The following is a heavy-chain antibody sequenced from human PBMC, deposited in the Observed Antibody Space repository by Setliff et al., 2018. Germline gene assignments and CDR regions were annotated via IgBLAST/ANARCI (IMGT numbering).Heavy chain of an antibody. V-gene: IGHV3-21*01. D-gene: IGHD3-16*01. Sequence: GGSLRLSCAASGFIFSAYSMNWVRQAPGKGLEWVSSISSSSSYIYYADSVKGRFTISRDNAKNSLYLQMNSLRAEDTAVYYCAREGDGGVNQFDYWGQGTLVTVSS. CDR3: AREGDGGVNQFDY. CDR1: GFIFSAYS. CDR2: ISSSSSYI. J-gene: IGHJ4*02.